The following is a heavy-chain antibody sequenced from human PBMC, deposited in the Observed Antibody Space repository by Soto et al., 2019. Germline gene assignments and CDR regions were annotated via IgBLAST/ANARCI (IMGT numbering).Heavy chain of an antibody. V-gene: IGHV5-51*01. CDR3: AKGYYDFWSGYYTYLIDY. Sequence: PGESLKISCKGSGYSFTSYWIGWVRQMPGKGLEWMGIIYPGDSDTRYSPSFQGQVTISADKSISTAYLQWSSLKASDTAMYYCAKGYYDFWSGYYTYLIDYWGQGTLVTVSS. CDR1: GYSFTSYW. D-gene: IGHD3-3*01. CDR2: IYPGDSDT. J-gene: IGHJ4*02.